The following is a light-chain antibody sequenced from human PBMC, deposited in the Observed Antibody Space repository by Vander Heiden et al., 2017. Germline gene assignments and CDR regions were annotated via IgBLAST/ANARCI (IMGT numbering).Light chain of an antibody. CDR3: ATWDDSLIGVV. CDR2: SNS. V-gene: IGLV1-44*01. CDR1: FPNLGSNT. Sequence: QSVLTQPPSASGPPGQRVTISCSGSFPNLGSNTVDWYQHLPGTAPKLLIYSNSHRPSGVPDRFSGSKSGTSASLAISGLQSEDEADYYCATWDDSLIGVVFGGGTKLTVL. J-gene: IGLJ2*01.